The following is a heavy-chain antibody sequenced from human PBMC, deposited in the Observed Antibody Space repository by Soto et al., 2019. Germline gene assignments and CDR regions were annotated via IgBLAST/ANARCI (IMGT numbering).Heavy chain of an antibody. CDR1: GFTFTSYA. CDR2: INGGSGNT. V-gene: IGHV1-3*01. D-gene: IGHD2-21*01. J-gene: IGHJ4*02. Sequence: ASVKVSCKSSGFTFTSYAIHWLRQAPGQRPQWMGWINGGSGNTKYSQDFQGRVTFTRDTFATTAYLELSSLRSEDTAVYYCTRDIPRTSFDLWGQGTLVTVSS. CDR3: TRDIPRTSFDL.